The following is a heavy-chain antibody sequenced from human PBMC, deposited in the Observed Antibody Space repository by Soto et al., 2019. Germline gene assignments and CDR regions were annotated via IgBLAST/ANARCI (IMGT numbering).Heavy chain of an antibody. CDR3: ARPRYCSSTSCYADFDY. J-gene: IGHJ4*02. V-gene: IGHV3-7*01. D-gene: IGHD2-2*01. CDR2: IKQDGSEK. CDR1: GFTFSSYW. Sequence: GGSLRLSCAASGFTFSSYWMNWVRQAPGKGLEWVANIKQDGSEKDYVDSVKGRFTISRDNARNSLDLQMNSLRAEDTAVYYCARPRYCSSTSCYADFDYWGQGTLVTVSS.